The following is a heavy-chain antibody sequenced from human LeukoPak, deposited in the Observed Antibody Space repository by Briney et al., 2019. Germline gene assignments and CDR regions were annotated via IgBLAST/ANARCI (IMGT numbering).Heavy chain of an antibody. V-gene: IGHV1-8*01. CDR1: GYTFTSYD. CDR2: MSPNSGNA. D-gene: IGHD3-9*01. CDR3: ARDYFDGYYYYYMDV. J-gene: IGHJ6*03. Sequence: GASVKVSCKTSGYTFTSYDINWVRQAAGQGLEWMGWMSPNSGNAGYAQKFQGRVAFTRNTSITTAYMELGSLTSEDTAVYYCARDYFDGYYYYYMDVWGKGTTVTVSS.